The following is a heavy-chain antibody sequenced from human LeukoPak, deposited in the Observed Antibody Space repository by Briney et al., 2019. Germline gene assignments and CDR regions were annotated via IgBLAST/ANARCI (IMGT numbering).Heavy chain of an antibody. V-gene: IGHV1-18*01. Sequence: ASVKVSCKASGYTFTGYYMHWVRQALGQGLEWMGWISAYNGNTNYAQKLQGRVTMTTDTSTSTAYMELRSLRSDDTAVYYCARTALGGSGSYLGDAFDIWGQGTMVTVSS. CDR1: GYTFTGYY. J-gene: IGHJ3*02. CDR3: ARTALGGSGSYLGDAFDI. CDR2: ISAYNGNT. D-gene: IGHD3-10*01.